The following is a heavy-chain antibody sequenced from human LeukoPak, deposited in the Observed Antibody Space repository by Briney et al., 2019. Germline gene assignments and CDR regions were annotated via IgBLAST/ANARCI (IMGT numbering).Heavy chain of an antibody. Sequence: PSETLSLTCIVSGGSVSSPYSYWSWIRQPPGKGLEWIGNVYYIGTTSYNSSLQSRVTISVDTSKNRFSLEMSSVTAADTAVYYCARNTSSSPWFDPWGQGTLVTVSS. D-gene: IGHD6-6*01. V-gene: IGHV4-61*01. CDR1: GGSVSSPYSY. CDR2: VYYIGTT. J-gene: IGHJ5*02. CDR3: ARNTSSSPWFDP.